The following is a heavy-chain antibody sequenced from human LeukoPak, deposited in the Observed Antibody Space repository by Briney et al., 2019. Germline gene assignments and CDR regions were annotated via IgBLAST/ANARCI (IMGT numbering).Heavy chain of an antibody. CDR1: GFTFSSYA. J-gene: IGHJ4*02. CDR2: ISGSGGST. V-gene: IGHV3-23*01. CDR3: AKGLPHYYDSSGWWDY. Sequence: GGSLRLSCAASGFTFSSYAMSWVRQAPGKGLKWVSAISGSGGSTYYADSVKGRFTIYRDNSKNTLYLQMNSLRAEDTAVYYCAKGLPHYYDSSGWWDYWGQGTLVTVSS. D-gene: IGHD3-22*01.